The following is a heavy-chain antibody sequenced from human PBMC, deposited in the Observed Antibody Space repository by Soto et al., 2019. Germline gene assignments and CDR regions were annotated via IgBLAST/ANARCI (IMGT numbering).Heavy chain of an antibody. J-gene: IGHJ4*02. CDR2: ISYDGSNE. CDR3: AKDTYFYDTSGYYIFDY. D-gene: IGHD3-22*01. CDR1: GFAFSSYG. V-gene: IGHV3-30*18. Sequence: GGSLRLSCAASGFAFSSYGIHWVRQAPGKGLERVAGISYDGSNEHYTDSVKGRFTISRDNSKNTLYLQMNSLRAEDTAVYYCAKDTYFYDTSGYYIFDYWGQGTLVTVSS.